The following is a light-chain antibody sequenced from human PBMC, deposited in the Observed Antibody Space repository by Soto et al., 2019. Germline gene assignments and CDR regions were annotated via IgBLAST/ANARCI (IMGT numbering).Light chain of an antibody. V-gene: IGLV2-8*01. J-gene: IGLJ1*01. Sequence: QSALTQPPSASGSPGQSVTISCTGTSSDVGGYNYVSWYQQHPGKAPKLMIYEVSKRPSGVPDRFSGSKSGNTASLTVSGLQVEDEADYYCCSYAGSYSYAFATGTKLTVL. CDR3: CSYAGSYSYA. CDR2: EVS. CDR1: SSDVGGYNY.